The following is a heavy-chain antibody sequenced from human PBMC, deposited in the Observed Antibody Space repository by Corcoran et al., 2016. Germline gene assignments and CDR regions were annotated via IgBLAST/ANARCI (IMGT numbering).Heavy chain of an antibody. D-gene: IGHD2-15*01. V-gene: IGHV3-30*18. CDR2: ISYEGSTK. CDR3: AKERGQADISVNWFDP. CDR1: GFSFSSYG. Sequence: QVQLVESGGGVVQPGRSLRLSCAASGFSFSSYGMHWVRQAPGKGLEWVAVISYEGSTKYYADTVKGRFTISRDNSKNTLYLQMSSLRTEDTAGYYCAKERGQADISVNWFDPWGQGTLVTVSS. J-gene: IGHJ5*02.